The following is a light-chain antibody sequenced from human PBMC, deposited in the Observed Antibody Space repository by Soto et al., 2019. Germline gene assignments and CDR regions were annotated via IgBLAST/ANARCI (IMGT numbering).Light chain of an antibody. V-gene: IGKV3-15*01. Sequence: EIVMTQSPASLSVSPGERATLSCRTSQSVSSSLAWYQQKPGQAPRLLISGASTRATGIPARFSGSGSGTEFTLTIGSLQSEDFAVYYCQQYNNWPLTFGQGTKVEIK. J-gene: IGKJ1*01. CDR3: QQYNNWPLT. CDR1: QSVSSS. CDR2: GAS.